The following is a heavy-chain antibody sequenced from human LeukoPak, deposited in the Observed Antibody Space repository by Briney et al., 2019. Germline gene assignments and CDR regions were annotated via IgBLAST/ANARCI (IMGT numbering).Heavy chain of an antibody. D-gene: IGHD4-17*01. CDR1: GGSISTYY. J-gene: IGHJ4*02. V-gene: IGHV4-59*06. CDR2: IYYSGST. Sequence: SETLSLTCTVSGGSISTYYWGWIRQHPGKGLEWIGYIYYSGSTYYNPSLKSRVTISVDTSKNQSSLKLSSVTAADTAVYYCARGRDGDSSFDYWGQGTLVTVSS. CDR3: ARGRDGDSSFDY.